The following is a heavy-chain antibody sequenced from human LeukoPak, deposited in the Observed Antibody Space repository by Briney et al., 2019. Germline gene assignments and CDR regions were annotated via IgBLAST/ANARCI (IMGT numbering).Heavy chain of an antibody. V-gene: IGHV3-7*01. J-gene: IGHJ1*01. CDR2: INPEGRDK. D-gene: IGHD2-21*02. CDR3: TSWGDTTAEYFQR. Sequence: GGSLRLSCVVSGFTFNKCWMNWVRQAPGKGLEWVAHINPEGRDKYYVDSVKGRFTISRDNAENSLYLQMNSLRVEDTAVYYCTSWGDTTAEYFQRWGQGTLVTVSS. CDR1: GFTFNKCW.